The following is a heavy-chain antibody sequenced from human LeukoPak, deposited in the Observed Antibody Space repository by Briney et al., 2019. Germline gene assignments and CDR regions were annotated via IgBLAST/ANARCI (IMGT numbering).Heavy chain of an antibody. Sequence: SETLSLTCTVSGASFSDTTYYWAWFRQPPGKGLEWIASIYFSETKYNPSLNSRITISGDTSKKHFSLKLTSVTATDTAVYYCARPSKLVLSRGAFDIRGQPTVVTISA. V-gene: IGHV4-39*02. J-gene: IGHJ3*02. D-gene: IGHD3-10*01. CDR1: GASFSDTTYY. CDR2: IYFSET. CDR3: ARPSKLVLSRGAFDI.